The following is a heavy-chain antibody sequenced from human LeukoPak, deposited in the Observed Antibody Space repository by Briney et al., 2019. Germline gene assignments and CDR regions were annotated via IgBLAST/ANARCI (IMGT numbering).Heavy chain of an antibody. V-gene: IGHV3-30-3*01. CDR1: GFTFSSYA. Sequence: PGGSLRLSCAASGFTFSSYAMHWVRQAPDKGLEWVAVISYDGSNKYYADSVKGRFTISRDNSKNTLYLQMNSLRAEDTAVYYCASIIYFDYWGQGTLVTVSS. CDR3: ASIIYFDY. J-gene: IGHJ4*02. CDR2: ISYDGSNK.